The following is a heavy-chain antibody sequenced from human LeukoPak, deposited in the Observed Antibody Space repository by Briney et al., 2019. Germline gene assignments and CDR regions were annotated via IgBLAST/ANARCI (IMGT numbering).Heavy chain of an antibody. V-gene: IGHV3-21*01. CDR1: GFTFSSYG. D-gene: IGHD6-25*01. CDR3: ARVREAAAFDI. Sequence: GGPLRLSCAASGFTFSSYGMHWVRQAPGKGLEWVSSISRSSRYIYYTDSMKGRFTISRDNAKNSLYLQMNSLRAEDTAVYYCARVREAAAFDIWGQGTMVTVSS. J-gene: IGHJ3*02. CDR2: ISRSSRYI.